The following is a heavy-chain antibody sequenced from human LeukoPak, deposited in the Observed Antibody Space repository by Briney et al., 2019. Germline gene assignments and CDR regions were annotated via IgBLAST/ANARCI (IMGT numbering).Heavy chain of an antibody. Sequence: ASVKVSCKASGYTLTGYYMHWVRQAPGQGLEWMGWINPNSGGTNCAQKFQGRVTMTRDTSISTAYMELSRLRSDDTAVYYCARAGFLAYCGGDCYSPDAFDIWGQGTMVTVSS. CDR2: INPNSGGT. J-gene: IGHJ3*02. D-gene: IGHD2-21*02. CDR3: ARAGFLAYCGGDCYSPDAFDI. CDR1: GYTLTGYY. V-gene: IGHV1-2*02.